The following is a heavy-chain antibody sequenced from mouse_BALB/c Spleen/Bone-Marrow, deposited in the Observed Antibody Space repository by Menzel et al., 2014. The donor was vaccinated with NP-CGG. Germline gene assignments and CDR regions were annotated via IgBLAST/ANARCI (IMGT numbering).Heavy chain of an antibody. CDR3: ARLGRDY. J-gene: IGHJ2*01. Sequence: VQLKESGPELVKPGASVKISCKASGYTFTDYNMHWVKQSHGKSLEWIGYIYPYNGGTGHNQKFKSKATLTVDNSSSTAYMELRSLTSEDSAVYYCARLGRDYWGQGTTLTVSS. CDR1: GYTFTDYN. D-gene: IGHD4-1*01. CDR2: IYPYNGGT. V-gene: IGHV1S29*02.